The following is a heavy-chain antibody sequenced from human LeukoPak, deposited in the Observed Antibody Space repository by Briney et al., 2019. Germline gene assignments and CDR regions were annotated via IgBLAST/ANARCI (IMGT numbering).Heavy chain of an antibody. CDR1: GESFSGYF. Sequence: SETLSLTCAVSGESFSGYFWTWIRQPPGKGLEWIGESNHFGSTDYNPPLKSRVTISVDTSKKQFSLNVRSVTDADTAVYFCARGRLQLWSFPLPYNHYAIDVWGQGTTVTVSS. D-gene: IGHD5-18*01. CDR2: SNHFGST. V-gene: IGHV4-34*01. CDR3: ARGRLQLWSFPLPYNHYAIDV. J-gene: IGHJ6*02.